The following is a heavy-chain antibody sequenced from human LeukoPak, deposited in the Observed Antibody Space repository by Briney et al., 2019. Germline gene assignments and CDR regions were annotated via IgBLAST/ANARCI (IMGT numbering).Heavy chain of an antibody. CDR1: GFTFSVST. Sequence: PGGSLRLSCAASGFTFSVSTMHWVRQASGKGLEWVGRIRSKANSYATAYAASVKGRFTISRDDSKNTAYLQMNSLKTEDTAVYYCTRIPDGYVYWGQGTLVTVSS. J-gene: IGHJ4*02. CDR3: TRIPDGYVY. V-gene: IGHV3-73*01. D-gene: IGHD1-1*01. CDR2: IRSKANSYAT.